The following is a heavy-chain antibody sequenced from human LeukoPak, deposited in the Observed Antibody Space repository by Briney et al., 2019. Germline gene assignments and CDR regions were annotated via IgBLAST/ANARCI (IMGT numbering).Heavy chain of an antibody. D-gene: IGHD4-17*01. Sequence: TGGSLRLSCAASGFTFSSYSMNWVRQAPGKGLEWVSSISSSSSYIYYADSVKGRFTISRDNAKNSLYLQMNSLRAEDTAVYYCARERGSTYGLDAFDIWGQGTMVTVSS. V-gene: IGHV3-21*01. CDR3: ARERGSTYGLDAFDI. J-gene: IGHJ3*02. CDR2: ISSSSSYI. CDR1: GFTFSSYS.